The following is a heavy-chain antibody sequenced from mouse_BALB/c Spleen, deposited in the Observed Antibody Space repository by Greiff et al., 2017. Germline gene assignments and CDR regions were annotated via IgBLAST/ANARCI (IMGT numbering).Heavy chain of an antibody. CDR2: ISYSGST. Sequence: EVKLQESGPGLVKPSQSLSLTCTVTGYSITSDYAWNWIRQFPGNKLEWMGYISYSGSTSYNPSLKSRISITRDPSKNQFFLQLNSVTTEDTATYYCARRRFYAMDYWGQGTSVTVSS. V-gene: IGHV3-2*02. CDR1: GYSITSDYA. J-gene: IGHJ4*01. CDR3: ARRRFYAMDY.